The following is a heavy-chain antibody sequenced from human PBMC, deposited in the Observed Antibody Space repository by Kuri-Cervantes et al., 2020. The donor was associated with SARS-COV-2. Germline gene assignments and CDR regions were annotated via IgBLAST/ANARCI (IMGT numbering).Heavy chain of an antibody. CDR2: INHSGST. V-gene: IGHV4-61*01. J-gene: IGHJ4*02. CDR3: ARKGWGGYFDY. D-gene: IGHD3-16*01. Sequence: GSLRLSCTVSGGSVSSGSYYWSWIRQPPGKGLEWIGEINHSGSTNYNPSLKSRVTISVDTPKNQFSLKLSSVTAADTAVYYCARKGWGGYFDYWGQGTLVTVSS. CDR1: GGSVSSGSYY.